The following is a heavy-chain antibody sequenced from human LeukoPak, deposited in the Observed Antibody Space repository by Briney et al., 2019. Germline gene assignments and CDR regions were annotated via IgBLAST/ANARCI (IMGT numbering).Heavy chain of an antibody. J-gene: IGHJ4*02. CDR3: ARDGYGDIFFDY. Sequence: ASVKVSCKASGYTFSSYYMHWVRQAPGQGLEWMGIINPSGGSTSYAQKFQGRVTMTRDTSTSTVYMELSSLRSEDTAVYYCARDGYGDIFFDYWGQGTLVTVSS. V-gene: IGHV1-46*01. CDR1: GYTFSSYY. D-gene: IGHD4-17*01. CDR2: INPSGGST.